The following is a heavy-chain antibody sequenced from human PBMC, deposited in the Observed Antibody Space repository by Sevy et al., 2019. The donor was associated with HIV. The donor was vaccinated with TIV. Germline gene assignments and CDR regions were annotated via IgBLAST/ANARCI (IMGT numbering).Heavy chain of an antibody. CDR1: GIILSNYW. CDR3: GTYSSRTGTVDY. J-gene: IGHJ4*02. CDR2: IRPDGTET. D-gene: IGHD4-4*01. Sequence: GGSLRLSCVASGIILSNYWMSWVRQAPGKGLEWVAYIRPDGTETNYVNSVKGRFTISRDNAKNSLYLQMNRLTAEDTATYYGGTYSSRTGTVDYWGQGTLVTVSS. V-gene: IGHV3-7*03.